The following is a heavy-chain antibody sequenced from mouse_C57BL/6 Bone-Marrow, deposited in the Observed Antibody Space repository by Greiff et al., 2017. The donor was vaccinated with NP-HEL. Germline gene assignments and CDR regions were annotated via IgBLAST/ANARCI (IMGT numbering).Heavy chain of an antibody. CDR1: GYTFTDYY. CDR3: ASLAY. Sequence: EVQLQQSGPELVKPGASVKLSCKASGYTFTDYYMNWVKQSPGQGLEWIGDINPNNGGTSYKQKFKGKATLTVDKSSSTAYMELRSLTSEDSAVYYGASLAYWGQGTLVTVSA. CDR2: INPNNGGT. V-gene: IGHV1-26*01. J-gene: IGHJ3*01.